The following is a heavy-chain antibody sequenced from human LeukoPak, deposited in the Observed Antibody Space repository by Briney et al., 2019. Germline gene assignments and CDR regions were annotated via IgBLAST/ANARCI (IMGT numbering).Heavy chain of an antibody. CDR2: ISYDGSNK. V-gene: IGHV3-30-3*01. CDR1: GFTFSSYA. Sequence: GGSLRLSCAASGFTFSSYAMHWVRQAPGKGLEWVAVISYDGSNKYYADSVKGRFTISRDNSKNTLYLQMNSLRAEDTAVYYCARDIGLELVRDYWGLGTLVTVSS. D-gene: IGHD1-26*01. J-gene: IGHJ4*02. CDR3: ARDIGLELVRDY.